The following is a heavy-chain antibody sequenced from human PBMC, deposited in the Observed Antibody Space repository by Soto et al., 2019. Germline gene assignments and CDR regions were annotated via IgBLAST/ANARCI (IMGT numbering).Heavy chain of an antibody. CDR2: INHSGST. J-gene: IGHJ5*02. V-gene: IGHV4-34*01. D-gene: IGHD6-19*01. CDR3: ARSLVAGNIRWFDP. Sequence: SETLSLTCAVYGGSFSGYYWSWIRQPPGKGLEWIGEINHSGSTNYNPSLKSRVTISVDTSKNQFSLKLSSVTAADTAVYYCARSLVAGNIRWFDPWGQGTLVTVSS. CDR1: GGSFSGYY.